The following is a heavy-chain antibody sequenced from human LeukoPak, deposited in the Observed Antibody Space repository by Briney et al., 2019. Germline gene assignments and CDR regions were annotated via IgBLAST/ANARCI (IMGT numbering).Heavy chain of an antibody. V-gene: IGHV3-7*01. J-gene: IGHJ4*02. CDR1: GFTFSSYS. D-gene: IGHD3-3*01. CDR3: AKDLGITIFGVVLSY. CDR2: IKQDGSEK. Sequence: GGSLRLSCAASGFTFSSYSMNWVRQAPGKGLEWVANIKQDGSEKYYVDSVKGRFTISRDNAKNSLYLQMNSLRAEDTAVYYCAKDLGITIFGVVLSYWGQGTLVTVSS.